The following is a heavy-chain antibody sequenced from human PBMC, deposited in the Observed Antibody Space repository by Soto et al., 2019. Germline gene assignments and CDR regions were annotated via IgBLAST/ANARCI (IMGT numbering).Heavy chain of an antibody. D-gene: IGHD3-10*01. V-gene: IGHV4-31*03. CDR2: IYYSGST. CDR1: GGSISSGGYY. J-gene: IGHJ4*02. Sequence: QVQLQESGPGLVKPSQTLSLTCTVSGGSISSGGYYWSWIRQHPGKGLEWIGYIYYSGSTYYNPSLKSRVTISVDTSKNQCSLKLSSVTAGDTAVYYCARLRVGFGELLQKGFDYWGQGTLVTVSS. CDR3: ARLRVGFGELLQKGFDY.